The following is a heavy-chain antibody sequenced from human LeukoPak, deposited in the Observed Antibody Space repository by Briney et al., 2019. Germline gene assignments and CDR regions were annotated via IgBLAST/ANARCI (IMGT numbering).Heavy chain of an antibody. CDR3: ARAYSGTYRVGDY. Sequence: GGSLRLSCAASGFTFSSYWMHWVRQAPGKGLVWVSRINSDGSSTSYADSVKGRFTISRDNAKNTLYLQMNSLRAEDTAVYFCARAYSGTYRVGDYWGQGTLVTVSS. V-gene: IGHV3-74*01. CDR2: INSDGSST. CDR1: GFTFSSYW. D-gene: IGHD1-26*01. J-gene: IGHJ4*02.